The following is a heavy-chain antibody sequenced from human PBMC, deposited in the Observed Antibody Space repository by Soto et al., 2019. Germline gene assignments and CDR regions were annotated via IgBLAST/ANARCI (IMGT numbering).Heavy chain of an antibody. D-gene: IGHD6-13*01. CDR2: ISGSGGST. CDR3: AKDRYIAAAGTPYYYYYGMDV. Sequence: PGGSLRLSCAASGFTFSSYAMSWVRQAPGKGLEWVSAISGSGGSTYYADSVKGRFTISRDNSKNTLYLQMNSLRAEDTAVYYCAKDRYIAAAGTPYYYYYGMDVWGQGTTVTVS. CDR1: GFTFSSYA. J-gene: IGHJ6*02. V-gene: IGHV3-23*01.